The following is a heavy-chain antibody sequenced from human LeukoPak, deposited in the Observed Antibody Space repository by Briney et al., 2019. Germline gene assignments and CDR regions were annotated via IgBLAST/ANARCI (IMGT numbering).Heavy chain of an antibody. CDR1: GGSISSSSYY. Sequence: SETLSLTCTVSGGSISSSSYYWSWIRQPAGKGLEWIGRIYTSGSTNYNPSLKSRVTMSVDTSKNQFSLKLSSVTAADTAVYYCARGTYSYGPRDDYFDYWGQGTLVTVSS. D-gene: IGHD5-18*01. V-gene: IGHV4-61*02. CDR3: ARGTYSYGPRDDYFDY. CDR2: IYTSGST. J-gene: IGHJ4*02.